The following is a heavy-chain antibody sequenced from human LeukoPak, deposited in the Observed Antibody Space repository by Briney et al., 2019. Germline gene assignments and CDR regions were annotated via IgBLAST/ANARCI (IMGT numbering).Heavy chain of an antibody. CDR3: ARDARYSSSSLDY. J-gene: IGHJ4*02. V-gene: IGHV3-7*01. CDR1: GFTFSIYW. D-gene: IGHD6-6*01. CDR2: IKQDGSEK. Sequence: GGSLRLSCAASGFTFSIYWMSWVRQAPGKGLEWVANIKQDGSEKYYVDSVKGRFTISRDNAKNSLYLQMNSLRAEDTAVYYCARDARYSSSSLDYWGQGTLVTVSS.